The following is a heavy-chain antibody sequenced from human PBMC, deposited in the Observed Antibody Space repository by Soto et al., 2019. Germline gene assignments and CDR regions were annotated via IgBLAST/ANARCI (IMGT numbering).Heavy chain of an antibody. J-gene: IGHJ4*02. CDR1: GFTFSSYA. D-gene: IGHD3-9*01. CDR3: AKYPLPDYDILTGYCDY. V-gene: IGHV3-23*01. Sequence: GGSLRLSCAASGFTFSSYAMSWVRQAPGKGLEWVSAIGGSGGSTYYADSVKGRFTISRDNSKNTLYLQMNSLRAEDTAVYYCAKYPLPDYDILTGYCDYWGQGTLVTVSS. CDR2: IGGSGGST.